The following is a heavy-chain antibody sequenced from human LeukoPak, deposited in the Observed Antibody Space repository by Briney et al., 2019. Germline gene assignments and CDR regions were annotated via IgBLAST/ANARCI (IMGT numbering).Heavy chain of an antibody. V-gene: IGHV3-21*01. CDR2: ISSSSSYI. CDR3: TVNIGSGTYGNFQF. D-gene: IGHD3-10*01. CDR1: GFTFSSYS. J-gene: IGHJ1*01. Sequence: GGSLRLSCAASGFTFSSYSMNWVRQAPGKGLEWVSSISSSSSYIYYADSVKGRFTISRDNAKNTLYLQMNSLKAEDTAMYYCTVNIGSGTYGNFQFWGQGTLVTVSS.